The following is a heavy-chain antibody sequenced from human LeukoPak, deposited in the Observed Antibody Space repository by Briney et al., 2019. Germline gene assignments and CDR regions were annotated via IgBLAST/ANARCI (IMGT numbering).Heavy chain of an antibody. V-gene: IGHV1-18*01. Sequence: ASVKVSCKASGYTFTTYNINWVRQAPGQGLEWMGWISGYNGNTNYAQKLQGRVTMTTDTSTSTAYMELRSLKSDDTAVYYCARYDGDRPLNKYYMDVWGTGTTVTISS. J-gene: IGHJ6*03. CDR1: GYTFTTYN. D-gene: IGHD4-17*01. CDR3: ARYDGDRPLNKYYMDV. CDR2: ISGYNGNT.